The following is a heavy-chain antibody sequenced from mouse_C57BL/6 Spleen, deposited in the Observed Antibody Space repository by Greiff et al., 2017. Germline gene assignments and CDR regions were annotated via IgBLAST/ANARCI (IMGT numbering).Heavy chain of an antibody. D-gene: IGHD1-1*02. CDR1: GFTFSDYY. CDR2: ISNGGGST. Sequence: EVKVVESGGGLVQPGGSLKLSCAASGFTFSDYYMYWVRQTPEKRLEWVAYISNGGGSTYYPDTVKGRFTISRDNAKNTLYLQMSRLKSEDTAMYYCARRGGGAWFAYWGQGTLVTVSA. CDR3: ARRGGGAWFAY. V-gene: IGHV5-12*01. J-gene: IGHJ3*01.